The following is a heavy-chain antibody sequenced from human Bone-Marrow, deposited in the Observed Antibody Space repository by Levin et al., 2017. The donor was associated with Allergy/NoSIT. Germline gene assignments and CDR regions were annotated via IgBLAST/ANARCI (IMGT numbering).Heavy chain of an antibody. CDR2: IYGDGDK. CDR1: EFSLSSSAVG. J-gene: IGHJ3*01. Sequence: SGPTLVKPTQTLTLTCTFSEFSLSSSAVGVGWIRQPPGKALEWLALIYGDGDKRDNPSQESRLTITKGTSNNQVVLTMTNMDPVDTATYFCAHNPYYDSSGNYLRGAFDVWGQGTVVTVSS. D-gene: IGHD3-22*01. V-gene: IGHV2-5*02. CDR3: AHNPYYDSSGNYLRGAFDV.